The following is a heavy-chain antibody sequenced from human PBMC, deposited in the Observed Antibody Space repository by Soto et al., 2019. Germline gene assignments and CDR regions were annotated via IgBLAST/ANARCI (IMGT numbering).Heavy chain of an antibody. D-gene: IGHD2-2*01. J-gene: IGHJ6*02. V-gene: IGHV1-3*01. Sequence: QVQLVQSGTEVKKPGASVKVSCKTSGYSFTKYGLHWVRQAPGQRLEWMGWINPGNGDTKYSQKFQGRVTITRDTSETTAYMELSSLRSEDSAVFYCARTDCSSTSCYNYYYYGRDVWGQGTTVTVSS. CDR1: GYSFTKYG. CDR2: INPGNGDT. CDR3: ARTDCSSTSCYNYYYYGRDV.